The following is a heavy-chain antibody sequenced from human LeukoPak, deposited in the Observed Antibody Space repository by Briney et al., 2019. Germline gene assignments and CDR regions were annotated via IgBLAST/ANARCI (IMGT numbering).Heavy chain of an antibody. CDR3: AREGYCSGGTCYSTMNWFDP. Sequence: ASVKVSCKASGYRFTSYGITWVRQAPGQGLEWMGWISAYNGDTNYAQKLQGRVTLTTDTSTSTAYMELRSLRSDDTAVYYCAREGYCSGGTCYSTMNWFDPWGQGTLVTVSS. J-gene: IGHJ5*02. CDR1: GYRFTSYG. CDR2: ISAYNGDT. D-gene: IGHD2-15*01. V-gene: IGHV1-18*01.